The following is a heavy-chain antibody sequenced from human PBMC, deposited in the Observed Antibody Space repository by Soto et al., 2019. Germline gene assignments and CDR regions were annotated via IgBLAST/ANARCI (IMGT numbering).Heavy chain of an antibody. J-gene: IGHJ6*02. CDR2: IYYSGST. D-gene: IGHD1-7*01. CDR1: GGSISSYY. V-gene: IGHV4-59*01. Sequence: SETLSLTCTVSGGSISSYYWSWIRQPPGKGLEWIGYIYYSGSTNYNPSLKSRVTISVDTSKNQFSLKLSPVTAADTAVYYCARVSEDWNYGVYYYYYGMDVWGQGTTVTVSS. CDR3: ARVSEDWNYGVYYYYYGMDV.